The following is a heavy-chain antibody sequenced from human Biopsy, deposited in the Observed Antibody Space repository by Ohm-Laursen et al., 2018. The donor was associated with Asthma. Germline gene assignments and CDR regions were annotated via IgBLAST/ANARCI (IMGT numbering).Heavy chain of an antibody. CDR2: IMTVFGTT. J-gene: IGHJ4*02. CDR3: ASDFPKDYVRYNFQF. CDR1: GGTFSNFA. V-gene: IGHV1-69*01. Sequence: SSVKVSCNAPGGTFSNFAISWVRQAPGQGLEWLGGIMTVFGTTNYAQKFQGRVTITADESTSTAYMELSSLSSDDTAVYYCASDFPKDYVRYNFQFWGQGTLVTVSS. D-gene: IGHD4-17*01.